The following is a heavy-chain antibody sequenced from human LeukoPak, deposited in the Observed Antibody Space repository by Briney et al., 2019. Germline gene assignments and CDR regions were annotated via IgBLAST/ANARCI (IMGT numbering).Heavy chain of an antibody. CDR3: ARAPPPAWAARAGDY. Sequence: PSETLSLTCAVYGGSFSGYYWSWIRQPPGKGLEWIGEINHSGSTNYNPSLKSRVTISVDTSKNQFSLKLSSVTAADTAVYYGARAPPPAWAARAGDYWGQGTLVTVSS. V-gene: IGHV4-34*01. D-gene: IGHD6-6*01. CDR2: INHSGST. J-gene: IGHJ4*02. CDR1: GGSFSGYY.